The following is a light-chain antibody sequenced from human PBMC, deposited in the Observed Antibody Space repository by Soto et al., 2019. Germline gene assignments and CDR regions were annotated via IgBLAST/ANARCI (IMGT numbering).Light chain of an antibody. CDR3: YHHRQSRT. J-gene: IGKJ1*01. V-gene: IGKV2-28*01. CDR1: PSLLHSNGYND. Sequence: TQSPLSLPVTPVEPAFLPCRSSPSLLHSNGYNDWDWYLQKTGQTPQLLIYFSSNRASPSPDRFSGSGSGTDFTMKIIKVDALEVCDCHCYHHRQSRTFGQGTKVDIK. CDR2: FSS.